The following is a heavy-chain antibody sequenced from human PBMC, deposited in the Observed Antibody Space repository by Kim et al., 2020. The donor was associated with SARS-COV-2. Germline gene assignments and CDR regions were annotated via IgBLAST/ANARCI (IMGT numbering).Heavy chain of an antibody. J-gene: IGHJ3*01. CDR3: ARGYSVPFVL. D-gene: IGHD3-22*01. Sequence: SETLSLTCTVSGGSVSDSNYYWGWIRQSPGKGLEWIGTVYYSGTTYSNPSLKRRVPMSVHTSKHQFSLRLSSATAAHSAVYYGARGYSVPFVLWGKGTMV. CDR1: GGSVSDSNYY. CDR2: VYYSGTT. V-gene: IGHV4-39*01.